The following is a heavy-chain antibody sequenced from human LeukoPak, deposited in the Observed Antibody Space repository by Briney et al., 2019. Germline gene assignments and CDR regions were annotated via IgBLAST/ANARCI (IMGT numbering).Heavy chain of an antibody. CDR2: IGGSGGST. D-gene: IGHD3-10*01. V-gene: IGHV3-23*01. CDR3: ATKSAILLWFGEGLDAFDI. J-gene: IGHJ3*02. Sequence: PGGSLRLSCAASGFTFSSYAMSWVRQAPGKGLEWVSAIGGSGGSTYYADSVKGRFTISRDNSKNTLYLQMNSLRAEDTAVYYCATKSAILLWFGEGLDAFDIWGQGTMVTVSS. CDR1: GFTFSSYA.